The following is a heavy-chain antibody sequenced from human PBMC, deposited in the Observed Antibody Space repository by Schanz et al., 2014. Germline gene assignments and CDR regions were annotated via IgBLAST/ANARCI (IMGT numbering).Heavy chain of an antibody. Sequence: QVQLVESGGGVVQPGRSLRLSCAASGFTFSSYGMHWVRQAPGKGLEWVAVIWYDGNNKFYADSVKGRFIISRDNSKNTLDLQMNSLRDEDTALYYCAKDMHKDYSGKPQAFDIWGQGTMVTVSS. CDR2: IWYDGNNK. CDR3: AKDMHKDYSGKPQAFDI. CDR1: GFTFSSYG. D-gene: IGHD4-4*01. J-gene: IGHJ3*02. V-gene: IGHV3-33*06.